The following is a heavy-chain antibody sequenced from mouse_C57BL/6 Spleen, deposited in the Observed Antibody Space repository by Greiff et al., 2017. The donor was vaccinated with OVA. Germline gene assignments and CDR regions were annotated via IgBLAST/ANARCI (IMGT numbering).Heavy chain of an antibody. CDR3: ARRGPPYWDDDYFDY. CDR1: GYTFTSYW. V-gene: IGHV1-53*01. J-gene: IGHJ2*01. D-gene: IGHD4-1*01. Sequence: VKLQQPGTELVKPGASVKLSCKASGYTFTSYWMHWVKQRPGQGLEWIGNINPSNGGTNYNEKFKSKATLTVDKSSSTAYMQLSSLTSEDSSVYYCARRGPPYWDDDYFDYWGQGTTLTVSS. CDR2: INPSNGGT.